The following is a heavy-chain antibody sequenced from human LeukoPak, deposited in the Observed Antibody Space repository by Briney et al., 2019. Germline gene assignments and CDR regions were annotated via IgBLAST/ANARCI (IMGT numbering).Heavy chain of an antibody. CDR3: ARLGPASSGWPESFDY. CDR1: GFSFSSYW. Sequence: GGSLRLSCAASGFSFSSYWMNWVRQAPGKGLEWVANIKRDGSEKYYVDSVKGRFTISRDNAKNSLDLQMNSLRVEDTAVYYCARLGPASSGWPESFDYWGQGTLVTVSS. D-gene: IGHD6-19*01. V-gene: IGHV3-7*03. CDR2: IKRDGSEK. J-gene: IGHJ4*02.